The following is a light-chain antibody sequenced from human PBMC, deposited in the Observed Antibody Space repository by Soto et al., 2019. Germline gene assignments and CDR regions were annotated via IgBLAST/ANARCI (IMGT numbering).Light chain of an antibody. Sequence: QSALTQPASVSGSPGQSITISCTGTTSDIGGYNCVSWYQQHPGKAPKLMIYDVSNRPSGVSDRFSGSKSGNTASLTISGLQAEDEADYYCSSFTDTNTYVVLGGGTKVTVL. J-gene: IGLJ2*01. CDR3: SSFTDTNTYVV. V-gene: IGLV2-14*01. CDR1: TSDIGGYNC. CDR2: DVS.